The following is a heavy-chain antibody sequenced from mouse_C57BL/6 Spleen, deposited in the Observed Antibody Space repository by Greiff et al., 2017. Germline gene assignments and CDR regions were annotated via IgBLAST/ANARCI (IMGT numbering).Heavy chain of an antibody. D-gene: IGHD3-3*01. V-gene: IGHV1-82*01. J-gene: IGHJ2*01. CDR3: ARDGAGYYFDY. CDR1: GYAFSSSW. Sequence: VQLQQSGPELVKPGASVKISCKASGYAFSSSWMNWVKQRPGKGLEWIGRIYPGDGDTNYNGKFKGKATLTADKSSSTADMQLSSLTSEDSAVYFCARDGAGYYFDYWGQGTTLTVSS. CDR2: IYPGDGDT.